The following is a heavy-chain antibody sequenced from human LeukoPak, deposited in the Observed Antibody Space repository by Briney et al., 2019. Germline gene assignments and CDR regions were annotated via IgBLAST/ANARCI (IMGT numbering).Heavy chain of an antibody. D-gene: IGHD5-12*01. CDR3: ARDRVNAYSGYSLSGFLDAFDV. V-gene: IGHV1-3*01. CDR1: GYTFTTYA. J-gene: IGHJ3*01. CDR2: INAGNGNT. Sequence: ASVTVSFTASGYTFTTYAIHWVRQAPGQRLEWMGWINAGNGNTKYSQKFQDRVTISRDTSASTAYMELSSLRSEDTAVYYCARDRVNAYSGYSLSGFLDAFDVWGQGTMVTVSS.